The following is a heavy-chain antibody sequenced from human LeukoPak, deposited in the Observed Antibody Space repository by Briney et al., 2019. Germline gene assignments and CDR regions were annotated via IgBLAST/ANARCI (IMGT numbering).Heavy chain of an antibody. CDR3: ARLIDGY. V-gene: IGHV4-34*01. D-gene: IGHD2-21*01. CDR2: INHSGST. CDR1: GGSFSGYC. Sequence: PSETLSLTCAVYGGSFSGYCWSWIRQPPGKGLEWIGEINHSGSTNYNPSLKSRVTISVDTSKNQFSLKLSSVTAADTAVYYCARLIDGYWGQGTLVTVSS. J-gene: IGHJ4*02.